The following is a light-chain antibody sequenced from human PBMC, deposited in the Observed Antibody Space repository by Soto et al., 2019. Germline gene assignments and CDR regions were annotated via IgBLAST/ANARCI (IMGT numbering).Light chain of an antibody. CDR3: QQSYSSPLT. J-gene: IGKJ4*01. CDR2: DAS. CDR1: QTISSW. Sequence: DIQMTQSPSTLSGSVGDRVTITCRASQTISSWLAWYQQKPGKAPKLLIYDASNLETGVPSRFSGSGSGTDFTLTISSLQPEDFATYYCQQSYSSPLTFGGGTKVDIK. V-gene: IGKV1-39*01.